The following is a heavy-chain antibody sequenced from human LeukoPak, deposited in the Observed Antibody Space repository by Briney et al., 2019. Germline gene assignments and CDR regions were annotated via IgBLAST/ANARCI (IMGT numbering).Heavy chain of an antibody. CDR3: TRAPHDFWSGYTDAFDI. Sequence: PGGSLRLSCTASGFTFGDYAMSWVRQAPGKGLEWVGFIRSKAYGGTTEYAASVKGRFTISRDDSKSIAYLQMNSLKTEDTAVYYCTRAPHDFWSGYTDAFDIWGQGTMVTVSS. CDR1: GFTFGDYA. J-gene: IGHJ3*02. D-gene: IGHD3-3*01. V-gene: IGHV3-49*04. CDR2: IRSKAYGGTT.